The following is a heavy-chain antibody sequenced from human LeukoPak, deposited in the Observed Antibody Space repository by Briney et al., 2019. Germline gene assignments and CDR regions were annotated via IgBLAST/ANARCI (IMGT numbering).Heavy chain of an antibody. CDR2: LSYSGSP. J-gene: IGHJ3*02. V-gene: IGHV4-39*01. D-gene: IGHD7-27*01. CDR3: ARRRLNWGAFDI. Sequence: SETLSLTCTVSGGSISNTAYYWGWIRQPPGKGLEWIGSLSYSGSPYYNPSLKSRVTISGDMSKNQFSLKLSSVTAADKAEYYCARRRLNWGAFDIWGQGTMVTVSS. CDR1: GGSISNTAYY.